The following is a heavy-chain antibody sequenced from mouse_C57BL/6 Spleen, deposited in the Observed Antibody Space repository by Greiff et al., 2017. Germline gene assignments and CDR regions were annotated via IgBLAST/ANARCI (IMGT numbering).Heavy chain of an antibody. D-gene: IGHD2-4*01. CDR2: IWSGGST. J-gene: IGHJ2*01. Sequence: VQLQQSGPGLVQPSQSLSITCTASGFSLTSYGVHWVRQSPGKGLEWLGVIWSGGSTDYYAAFIYRLSISKANSKSQVFFSMNRLRADDSAIYYCARGDYDFLYYFDYWGQGTTLTVSS. V-gene: IGHV2-2*01. CDR1: GFSLTSYG. CDR3: ARGDYDFLYYFDY.